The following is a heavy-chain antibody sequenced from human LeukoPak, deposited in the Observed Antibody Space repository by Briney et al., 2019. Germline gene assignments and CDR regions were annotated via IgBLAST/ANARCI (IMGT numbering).Heavy chain of an antibody. V-gene: IGHV1-8*01. CDR1: EYTFTSYG. CDR2: MNPNSGNT. D-gene: IGHD5-12*01. J-gene: IGHJ4*02. Sequence: ASVKVSCKASEYTFTSYGINWVRQATGQGLEWMGWMNPNSGNTGYAQKFQGRVTMTRNTPISTAYMELSSLTFEDTAVYYCARGRHPGPTWISEYWGQGTLVTVSS. CDR3: ARGRHPGPTWISEY.